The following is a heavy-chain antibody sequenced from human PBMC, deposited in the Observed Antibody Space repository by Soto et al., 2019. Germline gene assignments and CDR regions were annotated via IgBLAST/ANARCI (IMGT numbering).Heavy chain of an antibody. CDR2: INVDGSDT. CDR3: ARDHIVVVVAATPGGYYGMDV. V-gene: IGHV3-74*01. D-gene: IGHD2-15*01. J-gene: IGHJ6*02. CDR1: GFIFCGDW. Sequence: PGGSLRLSCAASGFIFCGDWMHWVRQVPGKGLVWVSRINVDGSDTSYADSVKGRFTISRDNAKNSLYLQMNSLRAEDTAVYYCARDHIVVVVAATPGGYYGMDVWGQGTTVTVS.